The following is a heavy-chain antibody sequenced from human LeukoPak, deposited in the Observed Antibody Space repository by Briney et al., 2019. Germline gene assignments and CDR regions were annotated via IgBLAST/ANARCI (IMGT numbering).Heavy chain of an antibody. J-gene: IGHJ4*02. D-gene: IGHD1-26*01. Sequence: EASVKVSCKASGHTFTGYYMHWVRQAPGQGLEWMGRINPNSGGTNYVEKFQGRVTMTRDTSISTAYMELSRLTSDDTAMYYCARWSNSGFDYWGQGTLVTVSS. CDR1: GHTFTGYY. CDR2: INPNSGGT. V-gene: IGHV1-2*02. CDR3: ARWSNSGFDY.